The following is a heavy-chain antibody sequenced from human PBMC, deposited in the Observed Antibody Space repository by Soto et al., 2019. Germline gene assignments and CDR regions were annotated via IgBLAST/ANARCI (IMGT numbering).Heavy chain of an antibody. J-gene: IGHJ4*02. Sequence: EVQLVESGGGPVRPGGSLKLSCAASGFNFITYSLSWVRQAPGKGLEWVASISSSAVYIAYADSVKGRFTISRDNANNSLYLQMNNLRAEDTATYYCVRDGLDYYDTERLYFDNWGQGTLVTVSS. D-gene: IGHD3-22*01. V-gene: IGHV3-21*01. CDR2: ISSSAVYI. CDR1: GFNFITYS. CDR3: VRDGLDYYDTERLYFDN.